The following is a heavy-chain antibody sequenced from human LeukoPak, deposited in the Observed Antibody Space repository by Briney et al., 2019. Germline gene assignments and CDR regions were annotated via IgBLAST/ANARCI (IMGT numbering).Heavy chain of an antibody. CDR3: GTGYYDFWFFNY. CDR1: GFTFSSYS. V-gene: IGHV3-21*01. CDR2: ISSSSSYI. J-gene: IGHJ4*02. D-gene: IGHD3-3*01. Sequence: PGGSLRLSCAASGFTFSSYSMKWVRQAPGKGLGGVSSISSSSSYIYYADSVKGRFTISRDNAKNSLYLQMNSLRAEDTAVYYCGTGYYDFWFFNYWGQGTLVTVSS.